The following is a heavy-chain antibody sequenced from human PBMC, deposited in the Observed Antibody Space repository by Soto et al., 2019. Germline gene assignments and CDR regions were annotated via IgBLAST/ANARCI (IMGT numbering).Heavy chain of an antibody. V-gene: IGHV3-48*01. CDR3: ARASSSWNGAVRFAC. J-gene: IGHJ4*02. CDR2: ISSSSSTI. D-gene: IGHD6-13*01. CDR1: GFTFSSYS. Sequence: EVQLVESGGGLVQPGGSLRLSCAASGFTFSSYSMNWVRQAPGKGLEWVSYISSSSSTIYYADSVKGRFTISRDNVKNSLYLQLNSLRADDTAVYYCARASSSWNGAVRFACWGQGTLVTVSS.